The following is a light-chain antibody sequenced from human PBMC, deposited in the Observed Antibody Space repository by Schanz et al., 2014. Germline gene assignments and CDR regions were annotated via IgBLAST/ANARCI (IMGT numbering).Light chain of an antibody. CDR1: SSNIGAGYV. CDR3: AAWDDSLNWV. CDR2: DNN. J-gene: IGLJ3*02. V-gene: IGLV1-40*01. Sequence: QSVLTQPPSVSGAPGQRVTISCTGSSSNIGAGYVVHWYQHLPGTAPKLLIYDNNNRPSGVPDRFSGSKSGTSASLAITGLQAEDEADYYCAAWDDSLNWVFGGGTKLTVL.